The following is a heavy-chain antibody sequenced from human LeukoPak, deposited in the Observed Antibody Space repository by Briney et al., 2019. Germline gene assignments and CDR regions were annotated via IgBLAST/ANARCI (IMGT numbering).Heavy chain of an antibody. CDR2: XXPGDSXX. V-gene: IGHV5-51*01. Sequence: GEPLKISCKGSGYSFTSYWIGXXXXXPXKGXXXXXXXXPGDSXXRYSPSFXXXXTISAXKSISTAYLQWSSLKASDTAMYYCARTDCSSTSCYHYMDVWGKGTTVTVSS. J-gene: IGHJ6*03. CDR3: ARTDCSSTSCYHYMDV. CDR1: GYSFTSYW. D-gene: IGHD2-2*01.